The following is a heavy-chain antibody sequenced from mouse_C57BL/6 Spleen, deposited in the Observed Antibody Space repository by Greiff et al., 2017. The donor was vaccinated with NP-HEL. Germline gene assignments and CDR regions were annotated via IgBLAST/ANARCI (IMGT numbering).Heavy chain of an antibody. CDR1: GYAFSSYW. D-gene: IGHD2-4*01. V-gene: IGHV1-80*01. Sequence: QVQLQQSGAELVKPGASVKISCKASGYAFSSYWMNWVKQRPGKGLEWIGQIYPGDGDTNYNGKFKGKATLTADKSSSTAYMQLSSLTSEDSAVYFCAREEDYDWVPGFAYWGQGTLVTVSA. CDR3: AREEDYDWVPGFAY. CDR2: IYPGDGDT. J-gene: IGHJ3*01.